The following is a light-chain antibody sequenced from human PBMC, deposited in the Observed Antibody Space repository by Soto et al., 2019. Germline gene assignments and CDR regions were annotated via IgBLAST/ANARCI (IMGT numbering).Light chain of an antibody. J-gene: IGLJ2*01. CDR1: SIDVGGYHY. Sequence: QSALTQPPSASGSPGQSVTISCTGTSIDVGGYHYVSWYQQHPGKAPKLMIYEVTKRPAGVPDRFSGSKSGNTASLTVSGHQAEEEAYYYCSSYAGRNNLVFGGGTKLT. CDR3: SSYAGRNNLV. CDR2: EVT. V-gene: IGLV2-8*01.